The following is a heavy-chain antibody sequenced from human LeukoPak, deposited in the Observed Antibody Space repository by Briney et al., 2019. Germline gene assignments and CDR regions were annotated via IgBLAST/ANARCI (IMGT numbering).Heavy chain of an antibody. Sequence: GGSLRLSCAASGFTFSSHGMNWVRQAPGKGLEWVSGISPSGDITYYADSVMGRFTISRDNSKNTLYLQMNSLRAEDTAVYYCANTQDTAMVRYFDYWGQGTLVTVSS. CDR3: ANTQDTAMVRYFDY. D-gene: IGHD5-18*01. CDR2: ISPSGDIT. V-gene: IGHV3-23*01. CDR1: GFTFSSHG. J-gene: IGHJ4*02.